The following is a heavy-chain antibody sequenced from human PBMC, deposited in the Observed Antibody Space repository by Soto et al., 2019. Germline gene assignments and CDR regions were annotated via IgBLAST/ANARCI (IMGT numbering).Heavy chain of an antibody. D-gene: IGHD2-2*01. Sequence: SGPTLVNPTQTLTLTCTFSGFSLSTSGVGVGWIRQPPGKALEWLALIYWNDDKRYSPSLKSRLTITKDTSKNQVVLTMTNMDPVDTATYYCAHSPRGYCSSTSCPGRLYYFDYWGQGTLVTVPS. CDR1: GFSLSTSGVG. J-gene: IGHJ4*02. CDR3: AHSPRGYCSSTSCPGRLYYFDY. V-gene: IGHV2-5*01. CDR2: IYWNDDK.